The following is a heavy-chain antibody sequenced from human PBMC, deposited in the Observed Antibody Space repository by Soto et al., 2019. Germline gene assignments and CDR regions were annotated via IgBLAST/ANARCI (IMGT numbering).Heavy chain of an antibody. D-gene: IGHD4-17*01. V-gene: IGHV3-74*01. CDR2: INSDGSST. J-gene: IGHJ4*02. CDR3: VRASVTMRLDY. Sequence: SGGSLRLSCAASGFTFGGYWMHWVRQAPGKGLVWVSRINSDGSSTSSADSVKGRFTISRDNAKNTLYLQMNSLRAEDTAVYYCVRASVTMRLDYWGQGALVTVSS. CDR1: GFTFGGYW.